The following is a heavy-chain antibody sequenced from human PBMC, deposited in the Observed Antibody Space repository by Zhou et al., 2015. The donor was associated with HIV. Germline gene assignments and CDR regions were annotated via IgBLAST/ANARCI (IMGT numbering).Heavy chain of an antibody. D-gene: IGHD6-19*01. V-gene: IGHV1-18*01. CDR1: GDSFITYG. CDR2: IRAYNGNT. J-gene: IGHJ6*03. CDR3: ARTTVDYYYMDV. Sequence: HVQLVQSGAEVKKPGASVKVSCKTSGDSFITYGFSWVRQAPGQGLEWMGWIRAYNGNTNYAQKLQGRVIMTTDTSTSTAYMELRSLRSDDTAVYYCARTTVDYYYMDVWGKGTTVTVSS.